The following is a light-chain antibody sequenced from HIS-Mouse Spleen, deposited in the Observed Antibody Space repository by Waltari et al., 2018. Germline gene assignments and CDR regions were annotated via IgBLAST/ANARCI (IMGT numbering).Light chain of an antibody. CDR1: QGVSSN. V-gene: IGKV3-15*01. J-gene: IGKJ3*01. CDR3: QQYNSWPFT. Sequence: EIVMTQSPSILSVSPGERATIPCRASQGVSSNLAWYQQKPGQAPRLLIYGASTRATGIPARFSGSGSGTEFTLTISSMQSEDFAVYYCQQYNSWPFTFGPGTKVDIK. CDR2: GAS.